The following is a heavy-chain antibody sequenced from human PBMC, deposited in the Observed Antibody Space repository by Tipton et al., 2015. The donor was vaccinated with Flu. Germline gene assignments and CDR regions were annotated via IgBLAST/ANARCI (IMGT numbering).Heavy chain of an antibody. D-gene: IGHD2-21*01. J-gene: IGHJ3*02. Sequence: QLVQSGAEMRKPGASVKVSCKASGYTLTGYYMHWVRQAPGQGLEWMGWISPYSGDTNFAQRLQDRVTMTTDSSTTTAYMELRSLKSDDTALYFCSRVWQEDACDIWGQGTMITVSS. V-gene: IGHV1-18*04. CDR1: GYTLTGYY. CDR3: SRVWQEDACDI. CDR2: ISPYSGDT.